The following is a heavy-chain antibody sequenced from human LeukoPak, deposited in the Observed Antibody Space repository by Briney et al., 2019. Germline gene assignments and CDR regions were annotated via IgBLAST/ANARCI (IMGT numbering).Heavy chain of an antibody. V-gene: IGHV1-8*01. Sequence: ASVKVSCKTSGYTFTSYEINWVRQATGQGLEWMGWVNPNSGNTGYAQRFQGRVTMTRNTSINTAHMELSSLRSEDTAVYYCARGPRPPRTDFDYWGQGTLVTVSS. J-gene: IGHJ4*02. CDR2: VNPNSGNT. D-gene: IGHD2-8*02. CDR1: GYTFTSYE. CDR3: ARGPRPPRTDFDY.